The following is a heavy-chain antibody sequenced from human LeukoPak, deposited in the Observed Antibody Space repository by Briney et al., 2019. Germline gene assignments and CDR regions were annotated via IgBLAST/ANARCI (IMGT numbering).Heavy chain of an antibody. CDR1: SGSISSSNYY. CDR2: ISTIGIT. Sequence: SQALSLTCTVSSGSISSSNYYWSWIRQPAGKGLEWIGRISTIGITNYNPSLNSRVTISIDTSKNQFSLKLSSVTAADTAVYYCARGQGDYWGQGTLVTVSS. CDR3: ARGQGDY. J-gene: IGHJ4*02. V-gene: IGHV4-61*02.